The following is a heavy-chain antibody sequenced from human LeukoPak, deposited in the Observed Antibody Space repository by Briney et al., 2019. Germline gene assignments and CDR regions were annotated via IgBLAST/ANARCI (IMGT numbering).Heavy chain of an antibody. J-gene: IGHJ4*02. Sequence: GASVKVSCKASGGTFSNYAINWVRQAPGQGLEWMGGIIPIFGTTNYAQKFQGRVTITTDESTSTAYMELRSLRSDDTAVYYCARDFHGVVVPAATYYFDYWGQGTLVTVSS. CDR3: ARDFHGVVVPAATYYFDY. CDR1: GGTFSNYA. V-gene: IGHV1-69*05. CDR2: IIPIFGTT. D-gene: IGHD2-2*01.